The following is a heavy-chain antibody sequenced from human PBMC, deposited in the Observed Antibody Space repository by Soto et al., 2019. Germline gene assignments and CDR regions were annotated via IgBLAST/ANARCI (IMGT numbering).Heavy chain of an antibody. J-gene: IGHJ4*02. Sequence: GGSLRLSCAAFGFTFSSYWMSWVRQAPGKGLEWVANIKQDGSEKYYVDSVKGRFTISRDNAKNSLYLQMNSLRAEDTAVYYCARLRYYDYIWGSYRSREFDYWGQGTLVTVSS. CDR1: GFTFSSYW. D-gene: IGHD3-16*01. CDR2: IKQDGSEK. CDR3: ARLRYYDYIWGSYRSREFDY. V-gene: IGHV3-7*01.